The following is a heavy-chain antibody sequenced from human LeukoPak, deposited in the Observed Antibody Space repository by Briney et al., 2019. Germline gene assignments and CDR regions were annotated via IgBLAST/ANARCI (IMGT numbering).Heavy chain of an antibody. Sequence: GGSLRLSCAASGFTFDDYAMHWLRQAPGKGLEWVSGISWNSGSIGYADSVKGRFTISRDNAKNSLYLQMNSLRAEDMALYYRAKDIAGGSYLGDAFDIWGQGTMVTVSS. CDR1: GFTFDDYA. V-gene: IGHV3-9*03. J-gene: IGHJ3*02. D-gene: IGHD1-26*01. CDR3: AKDIAGGSYLGDAFDI. CDR2: ISWNSGSI.